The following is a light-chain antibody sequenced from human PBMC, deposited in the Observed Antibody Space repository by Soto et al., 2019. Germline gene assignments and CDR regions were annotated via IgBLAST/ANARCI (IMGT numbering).Light chain of an antibody. CDR3: QQYSDWPPWT. Sequence: EIELTQSPGTLSLSPGERATLSCRASQYVSSSFLAWIQQKPGLAPRLLIYGASSRATGIPERFRGSGSGTEFTLTINSLQSDDFAVYYCQQYSDWPPWTFGQGTKVDIK. V-gene: IGKV3-20*01. CDR2: GAS. J-gene: IGKJ1*01. CDR1: QYVSSSF.